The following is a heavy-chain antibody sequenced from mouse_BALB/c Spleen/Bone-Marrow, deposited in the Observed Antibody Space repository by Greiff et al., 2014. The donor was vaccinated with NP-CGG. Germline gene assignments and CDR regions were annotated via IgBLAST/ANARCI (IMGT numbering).Heavy chain of an antibody. D-gene: IGHD2-3*01. CDR1: GYTFTSYY. CDR3: TRYGYDPLYAMDY. J-gene: IGHJ4*01. Sequence: QVQLKESGAELVKPGASVKLSCKASGYTFTSYYMYWVKQRPGQGLEWIGGINPSNGGTNFNEKFKSKATLTVDKSSSTAYMQLSSLTSEDSAVYYSTRYGYDPLYAMDYWGQGTSVTVSS. CDR2: INPSNGGT. V-gene: IGHV1S81*02.